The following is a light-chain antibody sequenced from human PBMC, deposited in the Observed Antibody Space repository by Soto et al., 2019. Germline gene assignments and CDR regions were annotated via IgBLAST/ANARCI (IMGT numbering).Light chain of an antibody. CDR2: EVS. J-gene: IGLJ1*01. Sequence: QSVLTQPASVSGSPGQSITITCTGTSSDIGYHTYVSWYQQHPGKAPKLLIYEVSSRPSGVSGRFSGSKSGNTASLTISGLQAEDEADYYCNSYSTTSSLYVFGARTKVTVL. CDR1: SSDIGYHTY. V-gene: IGLV2-14*01. CDR3: NSYSTTSSLYV.